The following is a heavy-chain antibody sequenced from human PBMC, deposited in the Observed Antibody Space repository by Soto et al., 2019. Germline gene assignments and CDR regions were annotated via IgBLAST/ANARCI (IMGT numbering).Heavy chain of an antibody. CDR2: ISSSSSTI. J-gene: IGHJ6*03. D-gene: IGHD1-1*01. V-gene: IGHV3-48*01. CDR1: GFTFSSYS. CDR3: ASSTGTPPSGPYYYYYMDV. Sequence: GGSLRLSCAASGFTFSSYSMNWVRQAPGKGLEWVSYISSSSSTIYYADSVKGRFTISRDNAKNSLYLQMNSLRAEDTAVYYCASSTGTPPSGPYYYYYMDVWGKGTTVTVSS.